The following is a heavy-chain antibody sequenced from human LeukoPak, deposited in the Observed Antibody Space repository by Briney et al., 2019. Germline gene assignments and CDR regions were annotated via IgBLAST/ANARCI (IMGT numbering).Heavy chain of an antibody. CDR1: GFPFSSYE. CDR2: ISSSGSAI. V-gene: IGHV3-48*03. CDR3: ARDFRLTMVRGVASFDY. J-gene: IGHJ4*02. D-gene: IGHD3-10*01. Sequence: GGSLRLSCAASGFPFSSYEMNWVRHAPGKGLEWVSYISSSGSAIYYADSVKGRFTISRDNAKNSLYLQMNSLRAEDTAVYYCARDFRLTMVRGVASFDYWGQGTLVTVSS.